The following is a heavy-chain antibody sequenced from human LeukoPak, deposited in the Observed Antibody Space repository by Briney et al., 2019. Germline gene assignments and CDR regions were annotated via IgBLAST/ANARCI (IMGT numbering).Heavy chain of an antibody. Sequence: GGSLRLSCAASGFTLSDYFMTWIRQAPGKGLEWVAAISYDGSNKKYADSVKGRFTISRDNSKNMLYLQMNSLRAEDRTVYYCARGVRIAVAGYIDYWGQGTLVTVSS. V-gene: IGHV3-30*03. D-gene: IGHD6-19*01. CDR1: GFTLSDYF. J-gene: IGHJ4*02. CDR3: ARGVRIAVAGYIDY. CDR2: ISYDGSNK.